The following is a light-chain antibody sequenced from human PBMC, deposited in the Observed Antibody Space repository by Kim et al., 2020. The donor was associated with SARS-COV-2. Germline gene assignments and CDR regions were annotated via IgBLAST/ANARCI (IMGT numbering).Light chain of an antibody. V-gene: IGKV1-39*01. CDR3: QKNYMTPCT. CDR2: DTS. J-gene: IGKJ1*01. CDR1: QNIITF. Sequence: DIQMTQSPSSLSASVGDRVTITCRASQNIITFLAWYQQKPGKVPKVLMYDTSNLKSGVPLRFSGSGSGTDFTLTIHNVQPEDFATYYCQKNYMTPCTFGQGTKVDIK.